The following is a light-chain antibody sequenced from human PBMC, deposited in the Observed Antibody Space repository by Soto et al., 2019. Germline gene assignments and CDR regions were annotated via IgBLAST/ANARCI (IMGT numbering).Light chain of an antibody. CDR2: EVT. J-gene: IGLJ2*01. Sequence: QSALTQPASVSGSPGQSITISCTGTSSDVGGYNYVSWYQLYPGKAPKVMIYEVTNRPSGVSNRFSGSKSGNTASLTISGLQAEDEADYYCSSYTSSNTLIFGGGTKLTVL. CDR3: SSYTSSNTLI. V-gene: IGLV2-14*01. CDR1: SSDVGGYNY.